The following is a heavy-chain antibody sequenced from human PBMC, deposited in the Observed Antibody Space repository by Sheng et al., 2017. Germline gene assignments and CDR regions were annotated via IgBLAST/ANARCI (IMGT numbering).Heavy chain of an antibody. D-gene: IGHD5-18*01. J-gene: IGHJ4*02. V-gene: IGHV1-18*01. CDR3: ARTHVGYGDNSVY. CDR2: ISAYSGNT. Sequence: QVQLVQSGGDVKKPGASVKVSCKASGYTFSTSGISWVRQAPGQGFEWMGWISAYSGNTVYAQKFQGRVTLATDTSTSTAYMELRSLRSDDTAVYYCARTHVGYGDNSVYWGQGTLVTVAS. CDR1: GYTFSTSG.